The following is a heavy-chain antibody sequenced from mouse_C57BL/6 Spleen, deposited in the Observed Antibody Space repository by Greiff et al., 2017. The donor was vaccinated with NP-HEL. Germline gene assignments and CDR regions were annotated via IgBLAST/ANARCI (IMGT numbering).Heavy chain of an antibody. Sequence: DVMLVESGGGLVKPGGSLKLSCAASGFTFSDYGMHWVRQAPEKGLEWVAYISSGSSTIYYADTVKGRFTISRDNAKNTLFLQMTSLRSEDTAMYYCARRKPGGWYFDVWGTGTTVTVSS. J-gene: IGHJ1*03. V-gene: IGHV5-17*01. CDR2: ISSGSSTI. CDR1: GFTFSDYG. CDR3: ARRKPGGWYFDV.